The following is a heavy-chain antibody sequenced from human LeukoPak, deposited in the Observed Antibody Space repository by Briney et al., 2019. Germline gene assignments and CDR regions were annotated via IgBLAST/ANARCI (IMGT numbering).Heavy chain of an antibody. Sequence: GGSLRLSCAASGFTFGAYTINWVRQAPGKGLEWVSYISSSSSTIYYADSVKGRFTISRDNAKNSLYLQMNSLRAEDTAVYYCARFRSIAAAGSFDYWGQGTLVTVSS. CDR1: GFTFGAYT. D-gene: IGHD6-13*01. CDR2: ISSSSSTI. CDR3: ARFRSIAAAGSFDY. V-gene: IGHV3-48*01. J-gene: IGHJ4*02.